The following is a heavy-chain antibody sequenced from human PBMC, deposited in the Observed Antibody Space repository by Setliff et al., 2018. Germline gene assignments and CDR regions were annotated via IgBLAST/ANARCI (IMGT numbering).Heavy chain of an antibody. CDR2: IYYSGST. Sequence: PSETLSLTCTVSGGSISSSSYYWGWIRQPPGKGLEWIGSIYYSGSTYYNPSLKSRVTISVDTSKNQFSLKLSSVTAADTAVYYCASTPDGDLYYNFWSGYYLTLDYWGQGTLVTVPQ. V-gene: IGHV4-39*07. CDR3: ASTPDGDLYYNFWSGYYLTLDY. D-gene: IGHD3-3*01. CDR1: GGSISSSSYY. J-gene: IGHJ4*02.